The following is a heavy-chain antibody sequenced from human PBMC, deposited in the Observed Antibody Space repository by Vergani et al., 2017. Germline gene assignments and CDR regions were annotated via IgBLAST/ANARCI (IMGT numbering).Heavy chain of an antibody. D-gene: IGHD6-13*01. V-gene: IGHV4-34*11. J-gene: IGHJ6*03. CDR1: GGSFSGYY. CDR2: IYYSGST. Sequence: QVQLQQWGAGLLKPSETLSLTCAVYGGSFSGYYWSWIRQPPGKGLEWIGYIYYSGSTNYNPSLKSRVTISVDTSRNQFSLKLSSVTATDTAVYYSARVRAAADYYYYYYYMDVWGK. CDR3: ARVRAAADYYYYYYYMDV.